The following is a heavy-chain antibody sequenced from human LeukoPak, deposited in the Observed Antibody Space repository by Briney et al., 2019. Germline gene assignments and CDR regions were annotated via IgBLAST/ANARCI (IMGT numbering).Heavy chain of an antibody. D-gene: IGHD1-14*01. CDR3: ARFPGGAEYRHYYYMDV. Sequence: PSETLSLTCTVSGGSISNSFFYWGWIRQPPGKGLEWIGSIYHSGSTYYNPSLKSRVTISVDTSKNQFSLRLRSVTAADTAVYYCARFPGGAEYRHYYYMDVWGRGTTVTVSS. CDR2: IYHSGST. CDR1: GGSISNSFFY. V-gene: IGHV4-39*07. J-gene: IGHJ6*03.